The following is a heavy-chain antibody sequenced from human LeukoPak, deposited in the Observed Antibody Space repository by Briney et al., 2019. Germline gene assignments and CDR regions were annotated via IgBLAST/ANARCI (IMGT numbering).Heavy chain of an antibody. V-gene: IGHV4-4*02. Sequence: SETLSLTCAVSGGSISSSNWWSWVRQPPGKGLEWIGYIYHSGSTYYNPSLKSRVTISVDTSRNQFSLKLSSVTAADTAVYYCAREGAAAGPRPFDYWGQGTLVTVSA. J-gene: IGHJ4*02. CDR3: AREGAAAGPRPFDY. D-gene: IGHD6-13*01. CDR1: GGSISSSNW. CDR2: IYHSGST.